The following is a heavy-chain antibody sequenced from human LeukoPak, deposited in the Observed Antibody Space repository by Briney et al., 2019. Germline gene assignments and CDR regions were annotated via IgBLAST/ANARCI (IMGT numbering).Heavy chain of an antibody. V-gene: IGHV3-30*04. J-gene: IGHJ4*02. Sequence: PWRSLRLSCAASGFTFSSYTMHWVRQAPGKGLEWVAVISYDGSNKYYADSVKGRFTISRDNAKNSLYLQMNSLRVEDTAVYYCVRDKGWQQFDQWGQGTLVTVSS. CDR2: ISYDGSNK. CDR3: VRDKGWQQFDQ. CDR1: GFTFSSYT. D-gene: IGHD5-24*01.